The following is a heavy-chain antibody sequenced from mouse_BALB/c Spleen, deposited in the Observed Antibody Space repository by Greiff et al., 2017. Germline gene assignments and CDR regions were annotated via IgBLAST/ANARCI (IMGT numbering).Heavy chain of an antibody. D-gene: IGHD1-1*01. CDR2: INPSNGGT. CDR3: TRDSTVNYAMDY. J-gene: IGHJ4*01. Sequence: QVQLQQPGAELVKPGASVKLSCKASGYTFTSYYMYWVKQRPGQGLEWIGGINPSNGGTNFNEKFKSKATLTVDKSSSTAYMQLSSLTSEDSAVYYCTRDSTVNYAMDYWGQGTSVTVSS. CDR1: GYTFTSYY. V-gene: IGHV1S81*02.